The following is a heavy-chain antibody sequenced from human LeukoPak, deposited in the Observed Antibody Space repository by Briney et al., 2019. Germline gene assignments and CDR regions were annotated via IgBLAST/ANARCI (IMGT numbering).Heavy chain of an antibody. V-gene: IGHV3-72*01. CDR1: GFTFSDLY. D-gene: IGHD3-22*01. J-gene: IGHJ4*02. CDR2: TRNKPNSYTT. CDR3: VRDFYESSGSTYYFDY. Sequence: PGGSLRLSCAASGFTFSDLYMDWVRQAPGKGLEWVGRTRNKPNSYTTEYAASVKGRFTISRDDLKNSLFLQMNSLKTEDTAVYYCVRDFYESSGSTYYFDYWGQGTLVTVSS.